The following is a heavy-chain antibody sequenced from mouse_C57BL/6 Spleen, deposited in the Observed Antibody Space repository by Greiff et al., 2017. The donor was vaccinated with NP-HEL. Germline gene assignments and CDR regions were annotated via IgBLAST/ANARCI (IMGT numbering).Heavy chain of an antibody. V-gene: IGHV1-53*01. CDR2: INPSNGGT. Sequence: QVQLQQPGTELVKPGASVKLSCKASGYTFTSYWMHWVQQRPGQGLEWIGNINPSNGGTNYNETFSSKATLTVDKSSSTAYMQISSLTSEDSAVYYCASKGVELSSDYWGQGTTLTVSS. CDR3: ASKGVELSSDY. D-gene: IGHD1-1*02. CDR1: GYTFTSYW. J-gene: IGHJ2*01.